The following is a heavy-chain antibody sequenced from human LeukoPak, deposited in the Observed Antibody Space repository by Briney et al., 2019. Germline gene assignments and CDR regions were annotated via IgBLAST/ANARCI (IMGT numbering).Heavy chain of an antibody. D-gene: IGHD3-22*01. CDR1: GYSFSDHW. CDR3: ARHLGAYYDRSDAFDI. Sequence: PGESLKISCKGTGYSFSDHWIGWVRQTPGKGLEWMGIIYPGNSETRYSPSFQGQVTISADKSISTAYLQWSSLKASDTAMYYCARHLGAYYDRSDAFDIWGQGTMVTVSS. CDR2: IYPGNSET. J-gene: IGHJ3*02. V-gene: IGHV5-51*01.